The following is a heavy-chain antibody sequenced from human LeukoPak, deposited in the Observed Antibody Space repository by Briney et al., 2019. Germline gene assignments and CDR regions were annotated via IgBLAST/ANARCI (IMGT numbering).Heavy chain of an antibody. Sequence: PGGSLRLSCAASGFTVSSNYMSWVRQAPGKGLEWVSVIYSGGSTYYADSVKGRFTIPRHNSKNTLYLQMNSLRAEDTAVYYCARVGYYDFWSGYQTFDYWGQGTLVTVSS. V-gene: IGHV3-53*04. J-gene: IGHJ4*02. CDR1: GFTVSSNY. CDR3: ARVGYYDFWSGYQTFDY. CDR2: IYSGGST. D-gene: IGHD3-3*01.